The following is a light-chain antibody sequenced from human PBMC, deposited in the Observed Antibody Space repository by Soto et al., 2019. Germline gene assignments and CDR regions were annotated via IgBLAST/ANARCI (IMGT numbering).Light chain of an antibody. CDR3: SSYTSSSTPVV. V-gene: IGLV2-14*01. CDR1: SSDVGGYNY. Sequence: QSALTQPASVSGSPGQSITISCTGTSSDVGGYNYVSWYQQHPGKAPKLMIYDVSNRPSGVSNRFSGSKSGNTASLTISGLQAEDEADYYCSSYTSSSTPVVFGVWTKLTV. CDR2: DVS. J-gene: IGLJ2*01.